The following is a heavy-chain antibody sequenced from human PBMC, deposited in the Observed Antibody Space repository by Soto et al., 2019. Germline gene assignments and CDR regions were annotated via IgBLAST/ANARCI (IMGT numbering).Heavy chain of an antibody. J-gene: IGHJ5*02. CDR2: INPSGGST. V-gene: IGHV1-46*01. CDR1: GYTFTSYH. CDR3: ARGAPNYGGNSVWFDP. D-gene: IGHD4-17*01. Sequence: DSVKVSCKASGYTFTSYHMHWVRQAPGQGLEWMGIINPSGGSTSYAQKFQGRVTMTRDTSTSTVYMELSSLRSEDTAVYYCARGAPNYGGNSVWFDPWGQGTLVTVSS.